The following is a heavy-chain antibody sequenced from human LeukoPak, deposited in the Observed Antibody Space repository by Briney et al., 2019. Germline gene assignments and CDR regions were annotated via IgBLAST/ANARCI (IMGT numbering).Heavy chain of an antibody. CDR2: ISSSGSTI. J-gene: IGHJ4*02. D-gene: IGHD5-18*01. Sequence: LPGGSLRLSCAASGFTFSSYEMNWVRRAPGKGLEWVSYISSSGSTIYYADSVKGRFTISRDNAKNSLYLQMNSLRAEDTAVYYCARERHMDTAMAYYFDYWGQGTLVTVSS. CDR1: GFTFSSYE. V-gene: IGHV3-48*03. CDR3: ARERHMDTAMAYYFDY.